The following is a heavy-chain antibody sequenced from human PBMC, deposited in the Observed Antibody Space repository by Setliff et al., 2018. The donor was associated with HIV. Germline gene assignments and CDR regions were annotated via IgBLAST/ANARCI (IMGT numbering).Heavy chain of an antibody. J-gene: IGHJ4*02. D-gene: IGHD1-1*01. CDR1: GYTFTSYD. V-gene: IGHV1-8*01. CDR3: ARGHSGNDY. Sequence: ASVKVSCKASGYTFTSYDINWVRQAPGQGLEWMGWMSPNSDNRGYAQKFQGRVTMTRDTSISTAYMELSSLRSEDTAIYYCARGHSGNDYWGQGTLVTVSS. CDR2: MSPNSDNR.